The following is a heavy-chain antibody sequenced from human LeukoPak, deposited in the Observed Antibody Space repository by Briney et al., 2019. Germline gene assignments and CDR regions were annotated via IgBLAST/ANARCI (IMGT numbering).Heavy chain of an antibody. J-gene: IGHJ4*02. CDR1: RFTFSSYA. V-gene: IGHV3-23*01. CDR2: ISGSGGST. CDR3: ANTPSTLWFGELLAYFDY. D-gene: IGHD3-10*01. Sequence: GASLRLSCAASRFTFSSYAMSWVRQAPGKGLEWVSAISGSGGSTYYADSVKGRFTISRDSSKNTLYLQMNSLRAEDTAVYYCANTPSTLWFGELLAYFDYWGQGTLVTVSS.